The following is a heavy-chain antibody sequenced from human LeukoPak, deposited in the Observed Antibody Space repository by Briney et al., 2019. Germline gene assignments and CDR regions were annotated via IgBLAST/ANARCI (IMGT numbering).Heavy chain of an antibody. J-gene: IGHJ4*02. CDR1: GFTFSDYY. D-gene: IGHD3-9*01. V-gene: IGHV3-11*01. CDR2: ISSSGSTI. Sequence: GSLRLSCAASGFTFSDYYMSWIRQAPGKGLEWVSYISSSGSTIYYADSVKGRFTISRDNAKNSLYLQMNSLRAEDTAVYYCARDGLHYDILTGYYWDYYFDYWGQGTLVTVSS. CDR3: ARDGLHYDILTGYYWDYYFDY.